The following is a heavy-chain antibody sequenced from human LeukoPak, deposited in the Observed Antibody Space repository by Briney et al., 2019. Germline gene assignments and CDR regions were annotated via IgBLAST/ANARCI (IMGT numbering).Heavy chain of an antibody. V-gene: IGHV3-66*01. CDR1: GFTFSSNY. CDR3: ARGSTQDPGSASAYYYGMDV. J-gene: IGHJ6*02. CDR2: IYSGGST. Sequence: PGGSLRLSCAASGFTFSSNYMSWVRQAPGKGLEWVSVIYSGGSTYYADSVKGRFTISRDNSKNTLYLQMNSLRAEDTAVYYCARGSTQDPGSASAYYYGMDVWGQGTTVTVSS. D-gene: IGHD3-10*01.